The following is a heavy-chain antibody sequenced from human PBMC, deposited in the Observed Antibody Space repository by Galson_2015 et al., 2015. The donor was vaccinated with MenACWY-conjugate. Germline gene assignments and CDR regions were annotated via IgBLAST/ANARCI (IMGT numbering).Heavy chain of an antibody. CDR1: GYTFTSYG. J-gene: IGHJ6*02. CDR2: ISAYNGNT. D-gene: IGHD6-6*01. Sequence: QSGAEVKKPGESLRISCKASGYTFTSYGISWVRQAPGQGLERMGWISAYNGNTNYAQKLQGRVTMTTDTSTSTAYMELRSLRSDDTAVYYCARDQGQLVLYYYGMDVWGQGTTVTVSS. V-gene: IGHV1-18*01. CDR3: ARDQGQLVLYYYGMDV.